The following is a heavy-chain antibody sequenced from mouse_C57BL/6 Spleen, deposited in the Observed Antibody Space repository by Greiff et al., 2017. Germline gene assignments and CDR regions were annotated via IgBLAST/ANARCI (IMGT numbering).Heavy chain of an antibody. V-gene: IGHV1-4*01. CDR3: GGDDGAWFAY. CDR1: GYTFTSYT. D-gene: IGHD2-12*01. J-gene: IGHJ3*01. CDR2: INPSSGYT. Sequence: QVQLQQSGAELARPGASVKMSCKASGYTFTSYTMHWVKQRPGQGLEWIGYINPSSGYTKYNQKFKDKATLTADKSSSTAYMQLSSLTSEDSAVYYCGGDDGAWFAYWGQGTLVTVSA.